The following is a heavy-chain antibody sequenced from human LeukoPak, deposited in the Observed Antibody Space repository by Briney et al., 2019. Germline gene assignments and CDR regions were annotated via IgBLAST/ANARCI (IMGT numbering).Heavy chain of an antibody. CDR3: ARDQYSSGWPDY. D-gene: IGHD6-19*01. CDR2: ISAYNGNT. CDR1: GYTFTSYG. Sequence: ASVKVSCKASGYTFTSYGIIWVRQAPGQGLEWMGWISAYNGNTNYAQELQGRVTMTTDTSTSTAYLELRSLRSDDTAVYYCARDQYSSGWPDYWGQGTLVTVSS. J-gene: IGHJ4*02. V-gene: IGHV1-18*01.